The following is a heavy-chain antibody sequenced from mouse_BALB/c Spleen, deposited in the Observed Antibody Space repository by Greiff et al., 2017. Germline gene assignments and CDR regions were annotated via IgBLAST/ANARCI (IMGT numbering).Heavy chain of an antibody. CDR1: GYTFTEYI. CDR3: ARHEGPYRYDPSWFAY. J-gene: IGHJ3*01. V-gene: IGHV1-62-2*01. Sequence: QVQLQQSGAELVKPGASVKLSCKASGYTFTEYIIHWVKQRSGQGLEWIGWFYPGSGSIKYNEKFKDKATLTADKSSSTVYMELSRLTSEDSAVYFCARHEGPYRYDPSWFAYWGQGTLVTVSA. CDR2: FYPGSGSI. D-gene: IGHD2-14*01.